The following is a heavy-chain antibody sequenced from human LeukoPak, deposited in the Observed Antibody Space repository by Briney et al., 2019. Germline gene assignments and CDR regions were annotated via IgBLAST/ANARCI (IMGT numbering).Heavy chain of an antibody. D-gene: IGHD3-10*01. CDR2: INHSGST. J-gene: IGHJ3*02. V-gene: IGHV4-34*01. CDR1: GGSFSGYY. Sequence: SETLSLTCAVYGGSFSGYYWSWIRQPPGKGLEWIGEINHSGSTNYNPSLKSRVTISVDTSKNQSSLKLSSVTAADTAVYYCARMRSMVRGVMDAFDIWGQGTMVTVSS. CDR3: ARMRSMVRGVMDAFDI.